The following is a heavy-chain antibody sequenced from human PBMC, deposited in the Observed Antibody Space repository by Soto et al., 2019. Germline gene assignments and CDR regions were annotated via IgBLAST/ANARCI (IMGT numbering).Heavy chain of an antibody. CDR2: ISGYNGNT. CDR1: DNTFAHYG. D-gene: IGHD2-8*02. Sequence: ASVKVSCKSSDNTFAHYGINWVRQAPGQGLEWMGWISGYNGNTKYAQKFQDRVTMTPDTSTRTAFMEVRSLTSDDTGVYFCAATGGNYFGLDVWGQGTTVTVSS. CDR3: AATGGNYFGLDV. V-gene: IGHV1-18*01. J-gene: IGHJ6*02.